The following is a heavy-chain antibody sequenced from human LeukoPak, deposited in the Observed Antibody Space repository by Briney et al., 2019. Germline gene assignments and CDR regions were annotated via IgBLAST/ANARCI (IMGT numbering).Heavy chain of an antibody. J-gene: IGHJ4*02. Sequence: GGSLRLSCAASGFTFSSYELNWVRQAPGKGLEWVSYISDTGSTIYYADSVKGRFTISRDNAKNSLYLQMNSLRAEDTAVYYCAREGIGGPTTVVTIYYWGQGTLVTVSS. CDR3: AREGIGGPTTVVTIYY. D-gene: IGHD4-23*01. CDR1: GFTFSSYE. V-gene: IGHV3-48*03. CDR2: ISDTGSTI.